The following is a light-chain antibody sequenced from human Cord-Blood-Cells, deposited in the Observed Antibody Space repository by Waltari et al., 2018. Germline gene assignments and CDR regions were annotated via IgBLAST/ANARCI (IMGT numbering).Light chain of an antibody. V-gene: IGLV2-23*01. CDR1: RRDVGSYNL. Sequence: QSALTQPASESGSPGQSITISCTGTRRDVGSYNLFSWYHQHPGKAPKLMIYEGSKRPSGVSNRFSGSKSGNTASLTISGLQAEDEADYYCCSYAGSSTVFGGGTKLTVL. J-gene: IGLJ2*01. CDR3: CSYAGSSTV. CDR2: EGS.